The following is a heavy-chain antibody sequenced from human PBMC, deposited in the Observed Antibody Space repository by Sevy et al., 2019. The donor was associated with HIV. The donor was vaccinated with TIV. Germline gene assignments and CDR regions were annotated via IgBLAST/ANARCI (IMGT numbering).Heavy chain of an antibody. V-gene: IGHV3-30*04. Sequence: GESLKISCAASGFSVSSHAMHWVRQAPGKGLEWVALLSYDGSTQYYADSVKGRFSISRDNSKNILYLQMNSLRPADTALYYCTRDAGYSVGWYPSNYWGQGTLVTVSS. D-gene: IGHD6-19*01. J-gene: IGHJ4*02. CDR2: LSYDGSTQ. CDR1: GFSVSSHA. CDR3: TRDAGYSVGWYPSNY.